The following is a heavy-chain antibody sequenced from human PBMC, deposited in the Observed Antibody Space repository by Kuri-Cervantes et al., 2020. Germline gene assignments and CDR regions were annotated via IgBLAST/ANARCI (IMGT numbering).Heavy chain of an antibody. CDR2: ISAYNGNT. CDR3: ARDSWVTYYYYGMDV. V-gene: IGHV1-18*01. CDR1: GYTFTSYG. Sequence: ASVKVSCKASGYTFTSYGISWVRQAPGQGLEWMGWISAYNGNTNYAQKLQGRVTMTRNTSISTAYMELSSLRSEDTAVYYCARDSWVTYYYYGMDVWGQGTTVTVSS. D-gene: IGHD1-26*01. J-gene: IGHJ6*02.